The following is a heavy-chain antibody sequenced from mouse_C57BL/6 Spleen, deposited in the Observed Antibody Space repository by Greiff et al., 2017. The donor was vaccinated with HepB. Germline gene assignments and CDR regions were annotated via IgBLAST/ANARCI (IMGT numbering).Heavy chain of an antibody. CDR2: IDPANGNT. Sequence: EVQLQQSVAELVRPGASVKLSCTASGFNIKNTYMHWVKQRPEQGLEWIGRIDPANGNTKYAPKFQGKATITADTSSNTAYLQLSSLTSEETAIYYCARSPYYGSSPYYFDYWGQGTTLTVSS. CDR3: ARSPYYGSSPYYFDY. CDR1: GFNIKNTY. J-gene: IGHJ2*01. D-gene: IGHD1-1*01. V-gene: IGHV14-3*01.